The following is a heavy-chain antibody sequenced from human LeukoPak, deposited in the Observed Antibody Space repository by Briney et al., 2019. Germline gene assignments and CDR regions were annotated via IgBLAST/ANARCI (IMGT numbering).Heavy chain of an antibody. Sequence: PGGSLRLSCAASGFTFSSYAMHWVRQAPGKGLEWVAVISYDGSNKYYADSVKGRFTISRDNSKNTLYLQMNSLRAEDTAVYYCARDPPGDRGQGTLVTVSS. J-gene: IGHJ4*02. V-gene: IGHV3-30*04. CDR3: ARDPPGD. D-gene: IGHD3-16*01. CDR2: ISYDGSNK. CDR1: GFTFSSYA.